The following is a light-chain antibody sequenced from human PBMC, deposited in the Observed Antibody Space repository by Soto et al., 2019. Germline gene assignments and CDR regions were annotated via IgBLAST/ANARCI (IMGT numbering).Light chain of an antibody. J-gene: IGKJ1*01. CDR3: LQDYNYWT. Sequence: EIVLTQSPGTLSLSPGERATLSCRASQSVSNNYLAWYQQKPGQAPRLLIYGASNRATGIPDRFSGSGSGTDFTLTISRLEPEDFATYYCLQDYNYWTFGQGTKVEIK. V-gene: IGKV3-20*01. CDR2: GAS. CDR1: QSVSNNY.